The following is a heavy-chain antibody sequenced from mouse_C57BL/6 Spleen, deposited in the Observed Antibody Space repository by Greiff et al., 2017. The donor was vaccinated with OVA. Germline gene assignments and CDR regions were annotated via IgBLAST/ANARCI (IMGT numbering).Heavy chain of an antibody. J-gene: IGHJ3*01. CDR2: ISSGSSTI. Sequence: DVQLVESGGGLVKPGGSLKLSCAASGFTFSDYGMHWVRQAPEKGLEWVAYISSGSSTIYYADTVKGRFTISRDNAKNTLFLQMTSLRSEDTAMYYCARGASEGGFAYWGQGTLVTVSA. CDR3: ARGASEGGFAY. D-gene: IGHD6-1*01. CDR1: GFTFSDYG. V-gene: IGHV5-17*01.